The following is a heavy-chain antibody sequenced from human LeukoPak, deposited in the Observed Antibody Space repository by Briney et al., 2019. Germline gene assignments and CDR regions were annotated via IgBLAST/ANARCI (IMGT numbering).Heavy chain of an antibody. CDR2: INHSGST. J-gene: IGHJ3*02. CDR1: GGSFSGYY. Sequence: SETLSLICAVYGGSFSGYYWSWIRQPPGKGLEWIGEINHSGSTNYNPSLKSRVTISVDTSKNQFSLKLSSVTAADTAVYYCAREGNYDILTGLDAFDIWGQGTMVTVSS. D-gene: IGHD3-9*01. V-gene: IGHV4-34*01. CDR3: AREGNYDILTGLDAFDI.